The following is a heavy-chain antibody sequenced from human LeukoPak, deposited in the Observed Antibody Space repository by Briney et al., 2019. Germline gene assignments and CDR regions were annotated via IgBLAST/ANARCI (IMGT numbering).Heavy chain of an antibody. J-gene: IGHJ4*02. V-gene: IGHV3-53*01. CDR2: IYMAGDT. Sequence: PGGSLRLPCAVSGVSVRTNYMSWVRQAPGKGLEWVSIIYMAGDTHYGGSVKGRFTISRDNSKNMLFLQMNNVRAEDTAVYYCATHWSYYYWGQGTRVTVSS. D-gene: IGHD1-26*01. CDR1: GVSVRTNY. CDR3: ATHWSYYY.